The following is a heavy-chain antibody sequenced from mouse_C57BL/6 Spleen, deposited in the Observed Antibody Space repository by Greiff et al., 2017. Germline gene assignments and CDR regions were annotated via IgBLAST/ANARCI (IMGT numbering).Heavy chain of an antibody. CDR3: ARHRTTVVATDWYFDV. Sequence: EVQLVESGGGLVKPGGSLKLSCAASGFTFSSYTMSWVRQTPEKRLEWVATISGGGGNTYYPDSVKGRFTISRDNAKNTLYLQMSSLRSEDTALYYCARHRTTVVATDWYFDVWGTGTTVTVSS. V-gene: IGHV5-9*01. CDR1: GFTFSSYT. D-gene: IGHD1-1*01. CDR2: ISGGGGNT. J-gene: IGHJ1*03.